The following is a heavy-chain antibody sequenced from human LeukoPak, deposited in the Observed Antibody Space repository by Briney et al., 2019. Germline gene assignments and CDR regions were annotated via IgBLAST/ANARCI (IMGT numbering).Heavy chain of an antibody. CDR3: ARHAGYDILTGYYHGWFDP. CDR2: IYTSGST. D-gene: IGHD3-9*01. CDR1: GGSISSSSYY. Sequence: SETLSLTCTVSGGSISSSSYYWSWIRQPPGKGLEWIGYIYTSGSTNYNPSLKSRVTISVDTSKNQFSLKLSSVTAADTAVYYCARHAGYDILTGYYHGWFDPWGQGTLVTVSS. V-gene: IGHV4-61*05. J-gene: IGHJ5*02.